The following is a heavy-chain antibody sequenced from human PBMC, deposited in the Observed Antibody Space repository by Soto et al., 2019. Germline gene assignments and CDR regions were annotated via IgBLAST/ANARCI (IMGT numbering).Heavy chain of an antibody. CDR1: SGSIFTTNW. CDR2: IYHSGSP. Sequence: QVQLQESGPGLVKPSGTLSLTCAASSGSIFTTNWWSWVRQSPGRGLQWIGDIYHSGSPKYNPSLKSRVSISIDKSKARFFLNLTSVTAADTAVYYCARKPDGATAKVGGGYVFDVWGQGTMVTVSS. CDR3: ARKPDGATAKVGGGYVFDV. D-gene: IGHD1-26*01. V-gene: IGHV4-4*02. J-gene: IGHJ3*01.